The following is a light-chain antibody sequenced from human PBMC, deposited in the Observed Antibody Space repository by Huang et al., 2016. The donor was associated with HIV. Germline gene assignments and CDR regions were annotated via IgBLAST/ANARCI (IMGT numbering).Light chain of an antibody. V-gene: IGKV3-11*01. CDR1: QSVSSY. Sequence: EIVLTQSPATLSLSPGERATLSRRASQSVSSYLAWYQQKPGRAPRLLIYDASNRATGIPARFSGSGSGTDFTLTISSLEPEDFAVYYCQQRSNWPRTFGQGTKVEIK. CDR3: QQRSNWPRT. CDR2: DAS. J-gene: IGKJ1*01.